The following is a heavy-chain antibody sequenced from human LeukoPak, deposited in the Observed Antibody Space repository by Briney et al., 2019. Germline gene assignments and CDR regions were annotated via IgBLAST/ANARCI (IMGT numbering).Heavy chain of an antibody. Sequence: GSGPTLVNPTQTLTLTCTFSGFSLNTSGLGVGWIRQPPGKALEWLALIYWDDDKRYSPSLKSRLTITKDTSKNQVVLTMTNMDPVDTATYYCAHSLPPFMVRAVIISFDYWSQGTLVTVSS. CDR2: IYWDDDK. J-gene: IGHJ4*02. V-gene: IGHV2-5*02. CDR1: GFSLNTSGLG. CDR3: AHSLPPFMVRAVIISFDY. D-gene: IGHD3-10*01.